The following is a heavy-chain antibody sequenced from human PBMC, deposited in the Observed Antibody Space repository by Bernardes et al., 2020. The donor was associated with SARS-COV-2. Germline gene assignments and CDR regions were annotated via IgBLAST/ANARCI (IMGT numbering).Heavy chain of an antibody. J-gene: IGHJ4*02. Sequence: GGSLRLSCAASGFTFSSYWMHWVRQAPGKGLVWVSRISPAGRTTTYADSVQGRFTISRDNARNTLFLQMNSLRDEDTAVYFCVRGPSDGHGRFEYWGQGTLGTVSS. V-gene: IGHV3-74*01. CDR3: VRGPSDGHGRFEY. CDR2: ISPAGRTT. CDR1: GFTFSSYW.